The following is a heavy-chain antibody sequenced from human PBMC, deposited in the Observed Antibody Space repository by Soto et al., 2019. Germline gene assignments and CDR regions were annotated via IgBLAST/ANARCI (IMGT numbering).Heavy chain of an antibody. CDR3: ARDNATIFGGDYYYYGMDV. Sequence: LSLTCTVSGGSISSGGYYWSWIRQHPGKGLEWIGYIYYSGSTYYNPSLKSRVTISVDTSKNQFSLKLSSVTAADTAVYYCARDNATIFGGDYYYYGMDVWGQGTTVTAP. J-gene: IGHJ6*02. V-gene: IGHV4-31*03. CDR2: IYYSGST. D-gene: IGHD3-3*01. CDR1: GGSISSGGYY.